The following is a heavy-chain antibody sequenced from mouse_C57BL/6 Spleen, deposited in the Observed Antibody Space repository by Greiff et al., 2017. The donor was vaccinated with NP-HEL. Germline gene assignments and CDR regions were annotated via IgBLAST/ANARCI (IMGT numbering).Heavy chain of an antibody. CDR1: GYTFTSYW. V-gene: IGHV1-55*01. CDR2: IYPGSGST. Sequence: QVQLQQPGAELVKPGASVKMSCKASGYTFTSYWITWVKQRPGQGLEWIGDIYPGSGSTNYNEKFKSKATLTVDKSSSTAYMQLSSLTSEDSAVYYCARSGYDFDYWGQGTTLTVSS. D-gene: IGHD3-1*01. CDR3: ARSGYDFDY. J-gene: IGHJ2*01.